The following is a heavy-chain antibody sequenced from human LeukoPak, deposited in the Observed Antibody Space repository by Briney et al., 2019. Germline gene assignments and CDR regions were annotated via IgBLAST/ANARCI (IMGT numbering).Heavy chain of an antibody. CDR2: ISGSGGST. J-gene: IGHJ1*01. D-gene: IGHD4-17*01. V-gene: IGHV3-23*01. CDR1: GFTFSSYA. Sequence: GGSLRLSCAASGFTFSSYAMSWVRQAPGKGLEWVSAISGSGGSTYYADSVKGRFTISRDNSKNTLYLQMNSLRAEDTAVYYCAKVGGTMVTTGLPPFDWGQGTLVTVSS. CDR3: AKVGGTMVTTGLPPFD.